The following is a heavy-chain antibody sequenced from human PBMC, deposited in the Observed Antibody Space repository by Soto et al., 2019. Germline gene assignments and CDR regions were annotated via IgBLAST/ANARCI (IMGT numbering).Heavy chain of an antibody. J-gene: IGHJ4*02. V-gene: IGHV1-24*01. CDR2: FDPEDGET. CDR1: GYTLTELS. Sequence: ASVKVSCKVSGYTLTELSMHWVRLAPGKGLEWMGGFDPEDGETIYAQKFQGRVTMTEDTSTDTAYMELSSLRSEDTAVYYCATGALADFWSGYYIFYWGQGTLVTVSS. D-gene: IGHD3-3*01. CDR3: ATGALADFWSGYYIFY.